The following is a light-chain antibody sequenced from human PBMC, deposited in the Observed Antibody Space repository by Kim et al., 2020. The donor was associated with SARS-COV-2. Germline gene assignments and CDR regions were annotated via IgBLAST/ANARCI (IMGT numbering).Light chain of an antibody. CDR1: QGISSY. V-gene: IGKV1-9*01. J-gene: IGKJ2*01. CDR2: VAS. Sequence: DIQLTQSPSFLSASVGDRVTITCRASQGISSYLAWYQQKPGKAPKLLIYVASTLQSGVPSRFSGSGSGTEFTLTISSLQPEDFATYYCQQLNSYPLYTFGQGTKLEI. CDR3: QQLNSYPLYT.